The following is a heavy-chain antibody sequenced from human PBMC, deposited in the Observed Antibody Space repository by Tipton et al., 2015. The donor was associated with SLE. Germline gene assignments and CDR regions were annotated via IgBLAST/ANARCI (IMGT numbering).Heavy chain of an antibody. CDR2: INHSGST. CDR1: GFTFSSYG. V-gene: IGHV4-34*01. D-gene: IGHD3-16*02. CDR3: ARGPMRVWGSYRYRPDAFDI. J-gene: IGHJ3*02. Sequence: LRLSCAASGFTFSSYGMHWIRQPPGKGLEWMGEINHSGSTNYNPSLKSRVTISVDTSKNQFSLKLSSVTAADTAVYYCARGPMRVWGSYRYRPDAFDIWGQGTMVTVSS.